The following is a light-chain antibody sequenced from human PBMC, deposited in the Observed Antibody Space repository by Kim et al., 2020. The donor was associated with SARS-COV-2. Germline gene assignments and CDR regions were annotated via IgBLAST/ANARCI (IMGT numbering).Light chain of an antibody. Sequence: EVVMTQSPATLSVSPGERVTLSCRASQSLSSNLAWFQQKPGQAPRLLIYGASTRATGIPARFSGSGSGTEFTLTISSLQSEDFSVYYCQQYNNWPLTFGGGTKLEI. V-gene: IGKV3-15*01. CDR1: QSLSSN. CDR3: QQYNNWPLT. CDR2: GAS. J-gene: IGKJ4*01.